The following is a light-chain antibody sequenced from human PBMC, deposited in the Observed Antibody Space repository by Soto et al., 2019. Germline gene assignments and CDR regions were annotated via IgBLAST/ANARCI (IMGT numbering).Light chain of an antibody. CDR3: LQRSNWPPTWT. J-gene: IGKJ1*01. V-gene: IGKV3-11*01. CDR2: DAS. CDR1: QSVSSY. Sequence: EIVLTQSPATLSLSPGERATLSCRASQSVSSYLAWYQQKPGQAPRLLIYDASNRATGIPARFSGSGSGTDFTLTISRLEPEDFAVYYCLQRSNWPPTWTFGQGTKVEIK.